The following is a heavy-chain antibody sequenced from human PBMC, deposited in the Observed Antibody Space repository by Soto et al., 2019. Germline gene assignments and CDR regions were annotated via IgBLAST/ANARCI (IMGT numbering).Heavy chain of an antibody. V-gene: IGHV4-61*01. Sequence: QVQLQESGPGLVKPSETLSLTCTVSGGSVSSGSYYWSWIRQPPGKGLEWIGYIYYSGSTNYNPSLKSRVTISVDTTKNQFSLKLSSVTAADTAVYYCARDHYGSGSYYKPSWYFDLWGRGTLVTVSS. CDR2: IYYSGST. J-gene: IGHJ2*01. CDR1: GGSVSSGSYY. CDR3: ARDHYGSGSYYKPSWYFDL. D-gene: IGHD3-10*01.